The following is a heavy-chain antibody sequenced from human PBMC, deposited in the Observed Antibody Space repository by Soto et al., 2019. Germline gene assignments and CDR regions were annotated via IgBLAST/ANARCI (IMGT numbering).Heavy chain of an antibody. D-gene: IGHD1-26*01. V-gene: IGHV3-49*03. Sequence: GGSLRLSCTASGFTFGDYAMSWFRQAPGKGLEWVGFIRSKAYGGTTEYAASVKGRFTISRDDSKSIAYLQMNSLKTEDTAVYYCIRDLKWEQRGTYYYSGMDVGGQGPTVTVSS. CDR3: IRDLKWEQRGTYYYSGMDV. CDR1: GFTFGDYA. CDR2: IRSKAYGGTT. J-gene: IGHJ6*02.